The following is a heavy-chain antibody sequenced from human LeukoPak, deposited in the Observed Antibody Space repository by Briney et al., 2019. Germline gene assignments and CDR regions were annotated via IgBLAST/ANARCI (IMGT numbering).Heavy chain of an antibody. V-gene: IGHV3-20*04. J-gene: IGHJ4*02. CDR2: INWNGGST. D-gene: IGHD3-10*01. Sequence: PGGSLRLSCVASGLSVSSNYMSWVRQAPGKGLEWVSGINWNGGSTGYADSVKGRFTISRDNAKNSLYLQMNSLRAEDTALYYCAREVANYYGSGSYYGETDYWGQGTLVTVSS. CDR3: AREVANYYGSGSYYGETDY. CDR1: GLSVSSNY.